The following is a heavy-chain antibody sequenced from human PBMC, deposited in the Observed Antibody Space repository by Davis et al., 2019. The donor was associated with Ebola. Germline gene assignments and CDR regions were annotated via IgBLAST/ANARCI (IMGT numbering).Heavy chain of an antibody. Sequence: GESLKISCAASGFTVSYNYMSWVRQAPGKGLEWVSVIYSGGTTYYAESVKGRFIISRDNSKNTLYLQMNSLRAEDTAVDYCAREIAATGTFDYWGQGTLVTVSS. J-gene: IGHJ4*02. CDR3: AREIAATGTFDY. CDR1: GFTVSYNY. D-gene: IGHD6-13*01. CDR2: IYSGGTT. V-gene: IGHV3-53*01.